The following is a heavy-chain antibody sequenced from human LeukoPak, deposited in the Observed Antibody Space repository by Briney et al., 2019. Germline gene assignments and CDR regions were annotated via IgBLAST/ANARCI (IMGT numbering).Heavy chain of an antibody. CDR2: IYYSGST. CDR3: ARQRVPLWGSGYLFDY. Sequence: SETLSLTCTVSGGSISSYYWSWIRQPPGKGLEWIGYIYYSGSTNYNPSLKSRVTISVDTSKNQFSLKLSSVTAADTAVYYCARQRVPLWGSGYLFDYWGQGTLVTVSS. J-gene: IGHJ4*02. CDR1: GGSISSYY. V-gene: IGHV4-59*08. D-gene: IGHD3-22*01.